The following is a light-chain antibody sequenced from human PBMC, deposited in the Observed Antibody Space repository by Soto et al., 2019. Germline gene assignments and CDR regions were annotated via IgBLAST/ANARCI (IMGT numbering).Light chain of an antibody. CDR3: QQYCRPWK. CDR1: QSVLYSSNNTNY. V-gene: IGKV4-1*01. CDR2: WAS. J-gene: IGKJ1*01. Sequence: DIVMTQSPDSLAVSLGARATINCKSSQSVLYSSNNTNYLAWYQKKPGQPPKLIIYWASTRESGVPDRFSGSGSGTDFTLTISSLQAEDVSVYYCQQYCRPWKFGQGTKVEIK.